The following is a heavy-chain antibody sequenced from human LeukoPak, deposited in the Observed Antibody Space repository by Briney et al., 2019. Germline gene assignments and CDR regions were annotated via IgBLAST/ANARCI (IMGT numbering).Heavy chain of an antibody. D-gene: IGHD6-19*01. V-gene: IGHV3-48*04. CDR3: AKDKNPYSSGCFDY. CDR1: GFTFSSHS. J-gene: IGHJ4*02. CDR2: ISGSRSTI. Sequence: PGGSLRLSCAASGFTFSSHSMNWVRQAPGKGLEWVSHISGSRSTIYYADSVKGRFTISRDNAKNSLYLQMNSLRAEDTAFYYCAKDKNPYSSGCFDYWGQGTLVTVSS.